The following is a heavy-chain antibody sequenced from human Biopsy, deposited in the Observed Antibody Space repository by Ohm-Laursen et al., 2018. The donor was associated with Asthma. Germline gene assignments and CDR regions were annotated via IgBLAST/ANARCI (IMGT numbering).Heavy chain of an antibody. CDR2: IYAGNGTT. V-gene: IGHV1-3*01. CDR1: GYTFISYA. CDR3: AGTYYDFLTGQVNDAFAM. J-gene: IGHJ3*02. Sequence: SVKVSCKASGYTFISYAIHWVRQAPGQRLEWMGWIYAGNGTTKYSQKFQRRVTITRDTSASTAHMNLSILRSEDTAVYYGAGTYYDFLTGQVNDAFAMWGQGTMVTVSS. D-gene: IGHD3-9*01.